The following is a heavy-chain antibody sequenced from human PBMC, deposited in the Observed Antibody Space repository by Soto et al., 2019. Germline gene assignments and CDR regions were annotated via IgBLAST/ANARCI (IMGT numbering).Heavy chain of an antibody. CDR3: ARGYGEEWPTSDF. Sequence: QVQLQQWGAGLLKPSETLSLTCTVYGGSFSRYHWNWIRQAPGKGLEWIGEIHHDGGTNYSPSLEGRVTISVDTSKNEFSLKFSSVTAADPGVYYCARGYGEEWPTSDFGGQGTLVTVSS. J-gene: IGHJ4*02. CDR1: GGSFSRYH. CDR2: IHHDGGT. D-gene: IGHD3-10*01. V-gene: IGHV4-34*01.